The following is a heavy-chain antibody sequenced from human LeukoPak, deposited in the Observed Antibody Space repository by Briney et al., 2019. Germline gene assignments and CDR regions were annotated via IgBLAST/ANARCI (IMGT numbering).Heavy chain of an antibody. V-gene: IGHV1-46*01. CDR3: ARATLSDYYFNY. Sequence: ASVKVSCKASGYTFTSNYIHWVRQAPGQGLEWMGMIYPRDGSTSYAQKFQGRVTMTRDTSTNTVYMELSSLRSEDTAVYFCARATLSDYYFNYWGQGTLVTVSS. CDR1: GYTFTSNY. CDR2: IYPRDGST. J-gene: IGHJ4*02.